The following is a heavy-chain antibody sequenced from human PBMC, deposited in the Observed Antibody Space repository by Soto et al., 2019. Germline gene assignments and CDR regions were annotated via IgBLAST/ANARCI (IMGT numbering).Heavy chain of an antibody. CDR2: IVPSLDTT. CDR1: GGTFSSSG. D-gene: IGHD3-16*02. Sequence: QEHLVQSGTEVKKPGSSVTVSCKASGGTFSSSGFSWVRQAPGQGLEWMGMIVPSLDTTNYAQKFQARVTITADEVTSTAYMELRSLRSEDTAVYYCARWPQPRYTADPYAVDVWGQGTRVIVSS. V-gene: IGHV1-69*11. CDR3: ARWPQPRYTADPYAVDV. J-gene: IGHJ6*02.